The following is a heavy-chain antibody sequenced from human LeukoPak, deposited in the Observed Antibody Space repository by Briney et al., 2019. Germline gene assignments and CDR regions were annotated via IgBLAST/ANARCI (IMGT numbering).Heavy chain of an antibody. J-gene: IGHJ5*02. Sequence: GGSLRLSCTASGVTFSSYAMSWVRQAPGKGLEWVSAVSASGGTTYYADSVKGRFTISRDNSKNTLHLQMNSLRAEDTAVDHCAKEPRECCSRSSCPNSLDPWGQGTLVTVSS. CDR2: VSASGGTT. CDR3: AKEPRECCSRSSCPNSLDP. V-gene: IGHV3-23*01. D-gene: IGHD2-2*01. CDR1: GVTFSSYA.